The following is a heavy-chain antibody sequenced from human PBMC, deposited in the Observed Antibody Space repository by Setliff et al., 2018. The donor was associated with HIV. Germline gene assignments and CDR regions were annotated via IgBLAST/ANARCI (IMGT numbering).Heavy chain of an antibody. V-gene: IGHV1-69*10. CDR1: GGTPNKYA. CDR2: FIPVLDIT. D-gene: IGHD3-10*01. CDR3: AGPRGDEAFDI. J-gene: IGHJ3*02. Sequence: SVKVSCKASGGTPNKYAINWVRQAPGQGLEWMGQFIPVLDITNYAQKFQGRVTITADASSSTMYMELSGLRSGDTAVYYCAGPRGDEAFDIWGQGTMVTVSS.